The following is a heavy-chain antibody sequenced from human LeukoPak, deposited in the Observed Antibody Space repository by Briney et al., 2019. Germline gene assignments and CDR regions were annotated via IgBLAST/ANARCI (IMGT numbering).Heavy chain of an antibody. Sequence: GGSLRLSCACSGFAFESFTMTWVRQAPGKGLEWVSLISDTGRDINYADSVRGRFTISRDNTKNSLFLQMDSLRVEDTAIYYCAKGLFSAYDKYLDSWGQGTLVTVSS. D-gene: IGHD5-12*01. CDR2: ISDTGRDI. J-gene: IGHJ4*02. CDR3: AKGLFSAYDKYLDS. CDR1: GFAFESFT. V-gene: IGHV3-21*04.